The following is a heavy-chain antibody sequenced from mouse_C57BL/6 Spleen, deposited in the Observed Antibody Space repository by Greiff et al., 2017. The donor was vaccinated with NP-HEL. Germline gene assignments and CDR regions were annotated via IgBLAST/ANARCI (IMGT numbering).Heavy chain of an antibody. CDR3: ARVDGYYLDY. Sequence: DVKLVESGGGLVKPGGSLKLSCAASGFTFSSYAMSWVRQTPEKRLEWVATISDGGSYTYYPDNVKGRFTISRDNAKNNLYLQMSHLKSEDTAMYYCARVDGYYLDYWGQGTTLTVSS. CDR2: ISDGGSYT. D-gene: IGHD2-3*01. CDR1: GFTFSSYA. J-gene: IGHJ2*01. V-gene: IGHV5-4*03.